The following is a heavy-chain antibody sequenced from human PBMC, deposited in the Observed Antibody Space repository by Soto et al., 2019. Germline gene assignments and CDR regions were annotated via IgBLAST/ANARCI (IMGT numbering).Heavy chain of an antibody. Sequence: WETLSLTCTVSGGSISSSSYYWGWIRQPPGKGLEWIGSIYYSGSTYYNPSLKSRVTISVDTSKNQFSLKLSSVTAADTAVYYCARTCHYYDSSGLDYWGQGTLVTVSS. CDR2: IYYSGST. D-gene: IGHD3-22*01. V-gene: IGHV4-39*01. CDR3: ARTCHYYDSSGLDY. CDR1: GGSISSSSYY. J-gene: IGHJ4*02.